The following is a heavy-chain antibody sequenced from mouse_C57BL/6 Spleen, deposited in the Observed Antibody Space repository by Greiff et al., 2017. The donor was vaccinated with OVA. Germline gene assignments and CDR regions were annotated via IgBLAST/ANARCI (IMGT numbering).Heavy chain of an antibody. D-gene: IGHD2-4*01. Sequence: EVQRVESGGGLVKPGGSLKLSCAASGFTFSSYAMSWVRQTPEKRLEWVATISDGGSYTYYPDNVKGRFTISRDNAKNNLYRQMSHLKSEDTAIYYCAREDDYDGTLYWGQGTLVTVSA. CDR1: GFTFSSYA. CDR2: ISDGGSYT. V-gene: IGHV5-4*01. CDR3: AREDDYDGTLY. J-gene: IGHJ3*01.